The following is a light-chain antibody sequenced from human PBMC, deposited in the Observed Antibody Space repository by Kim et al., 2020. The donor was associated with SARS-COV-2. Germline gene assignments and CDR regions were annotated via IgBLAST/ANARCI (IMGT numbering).Light chain of an antibody. J-gene: IGKJ2*03. V-gene: IGKV1-5*03. CDR2: KAS. CDR1: QTIDNW. Sequence: ASVGDRVTITCRASQTIDNWLAWYQHKSGKAPKLLIYKASSLESGVPSRFSGSGSGTEFTLTISSLQPDDFATYYCQQFDSSPSSFGQGTKLEI. CDR3: QQFDSSPSS.